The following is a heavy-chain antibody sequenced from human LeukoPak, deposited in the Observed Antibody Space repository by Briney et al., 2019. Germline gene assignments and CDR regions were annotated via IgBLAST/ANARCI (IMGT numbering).Heavy chain of an antibody. Sequence: SETLSLTCTVSGVSISSGGHSWIWIRQPPGKGLELIGYVSYTGSTYSNPSLKSRVIISVDTSKNHFSLKLNSVTAADTAVYFCARDGVPDVERSGYYVGAFDIWGQGTMVIVSS. CDR3: ARDGVPDVERSGYYVGAFDI. J-gene: IGHJ3*02. CDR1: GVSISSGGHS. V-gene: IGHV4-30-4*07. D-gene: IGHD3-22*01. CDR2: VSYTGST.